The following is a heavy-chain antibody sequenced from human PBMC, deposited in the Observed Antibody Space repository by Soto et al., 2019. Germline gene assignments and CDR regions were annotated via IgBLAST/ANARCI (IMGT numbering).Heavy chain of an antibody. V-gene: IGHV5-51*01. D-gene: IGHD3-16*01. CDR1: GYSFSSYW. Sequence: GESLKISCKGSGYSFSSYWIGWVCQMPGKGLEWMGIVYPGDSNTKYSPSFQGQVPISAGKSINTASLQWSSLKASDTPMYFCARRTLLGNWCAPWGQGTLVTVSS. CDR3: ARRTLLGNWCAP. CDR2: VYPGDSNT. J-gene: IGHJ5*02.